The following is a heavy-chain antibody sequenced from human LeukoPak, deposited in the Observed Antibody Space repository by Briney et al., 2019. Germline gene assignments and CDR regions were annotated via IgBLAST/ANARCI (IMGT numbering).Heavy chain of an antibody. CDR3: ARDRNYDRSLDY. CDR2: IYISGST. Sequence: PSETLSLTCTISGGSISSYYWSWIRQPARKGLEWIGRIYISGSTNYNPSLKSRVTMSVDTSKNQFSLKLSSVTAADTAVYYCARDRNYDRSLDYWGQGTLATVS. D-gene: IGHD3-22*01. J-gene: IGHJ4*02. CDR1: GGSISSYY. V-gene: IGHV4-4*07.